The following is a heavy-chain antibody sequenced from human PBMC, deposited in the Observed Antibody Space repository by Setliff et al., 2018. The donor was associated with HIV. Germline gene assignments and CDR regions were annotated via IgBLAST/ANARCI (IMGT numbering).Heavy chain of an antibody. CDR3: ARGLQRKNGLHSYYYYMDI. CDR1: GGSISGYY. D-gene: IGHD6-25*01. Sequence: SETLSLTCAVSGGSISGYYWNWIRQSAGKGLEWIGRIYTSGSTKYNPSFERRVTLSVDTSKNQVSLKVNYVTAADTALYFCARGLQRKNGLHSYYYYMDIWGKGTTVTVSS. CDR2: IYTSGST. V-gene: IGHV4-4*07. J-gene: IGHJ6*03.